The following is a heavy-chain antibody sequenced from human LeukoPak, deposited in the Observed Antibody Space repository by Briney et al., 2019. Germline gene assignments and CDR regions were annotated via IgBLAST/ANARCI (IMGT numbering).Heavy chain of an antibody. CDR2: MFYSGNT. V-gene: IGHV4-4*07. CDR1: GASITSYH. CDR3: ARGLFGDAFDI. J-gene: IGHJ3*02. Sequence: PSETLSLTCTVSGASITSYHWSWIRQPAGKGLEWIGRMFYSGNTDYNPSLKSRLTMSIDTSKNQFSLKLSSVTAADTAVYYCARGLFGDAFDIWGQGTMVTVSS. D-gene: IGHD3-3*01.